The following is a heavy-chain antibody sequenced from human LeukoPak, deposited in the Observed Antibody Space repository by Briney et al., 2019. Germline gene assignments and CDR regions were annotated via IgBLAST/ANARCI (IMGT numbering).Heavy chain of an antibody. CDR1: GGSFSGYY. D-gene: IGHD3-9*01. J-gene: IGHJ6*02. Sequence: PSETLSLTCAVYGGSFSGYYWSWIRQPPGKGLEWIGEINHSGSTNYNPSLKSRVTISVDTSKNQFSLKLSSVTAADTAVYYCARDGLRYLYYYGMDVWGQGTTVTVSS. CDR2: INHSGST. V-gene: IGHV4-34*01. CDR3: ARDGLRYLYYYGMDV.